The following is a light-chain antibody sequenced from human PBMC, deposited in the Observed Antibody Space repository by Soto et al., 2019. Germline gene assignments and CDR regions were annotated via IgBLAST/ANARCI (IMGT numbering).Light chain of an antibody. J-gene: IGKJ4*01. Sequence: IFLTQSPGSLSLSSGDRATLSCRASQTVRSSYLAWYQQRPGQAPKLLIYGAFNRAIGIPDRFSGSESGRDYNLTISSLDPEDSAVYYCQQYGDSITFGDGTKVEIK. CDR2: GAF. V-gene: IGKV3-20*01. CDR3: QQYGDSIT. CDR1: QTVRSSY.